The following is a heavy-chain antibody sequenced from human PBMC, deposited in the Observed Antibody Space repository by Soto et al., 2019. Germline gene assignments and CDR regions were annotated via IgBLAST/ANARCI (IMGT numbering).Heavy chain of an antibody. V-gene: IGHV1-69*13. CDR3: ARDRNGGSGSYLY. CDR1: GGTFSSYA. J-gene: IGHJ4*02. D-gene: IGHD3-10*01. CDR2: IIPIFGTA. Sequence: SVKVSCKASGGTFSSYAISWVRQAPGQGLEWMGGIIPIFGTANYAQKFQGRVTITADESTSTAYMELSSLRSEDTAVYYCARDRNGGSGSYLYWGQGTLVTVSS.